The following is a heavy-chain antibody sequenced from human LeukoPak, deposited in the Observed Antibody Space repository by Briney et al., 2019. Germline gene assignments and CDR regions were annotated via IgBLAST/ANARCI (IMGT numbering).Heavy chain of an antibody. J-gene: IGHJ6*02. CDR1: GGSISSYY. D-gene: IGHD4-23*01. CDR3: ARPANSPYYAMDV. Sequence: SETLSHTCTVSGGSISSYYWSWIRQPPGKGLEWIGYIYYSGSTNYNPSLKSRVTISIDTSKNQFSLKLSSVTAADTAVYYCARPANSPYYAMDVWGQGTTVTVSS. CDR2: IYYSGST. V-gene: IGHV4-59*01.